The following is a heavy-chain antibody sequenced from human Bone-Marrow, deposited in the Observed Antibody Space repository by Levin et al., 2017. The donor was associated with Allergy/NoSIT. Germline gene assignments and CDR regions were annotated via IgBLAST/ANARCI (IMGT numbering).Heavy chain of an antibody. CDR1: GLTVSSTF. D-gene: IGHD5-24*01. CDR3: ARGGYNDAFDI. J-gene: IGHJ3*02. Sequence: GASVKVSCAASGLTVSSTFMSWVRQAPGKGLEWASIIYSGGSTYYADSVKGRFTISRDSSKNTLFLQMNSLRVEDTAVYYCARGGYNDAFDIWGQGTMVTVSS. CDR2: IYSGGST. V-gene: IGHV3-53*01.